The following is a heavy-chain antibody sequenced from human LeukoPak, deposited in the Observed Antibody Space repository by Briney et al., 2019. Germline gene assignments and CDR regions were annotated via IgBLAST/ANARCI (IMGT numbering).Heavy chain of an antibody. D-gene: IGHD3-22*01. Sequence: PGGSLRLSCAASGFTFSSYEMNWVRQAPGKGLEWVSYISSSGSTIYYADSVKGRFTISRDNAKNSLCLQMNSLRAEDTAVYYCAREGDYDSSGYGFDYWGQGTLVTVSS. CDR3: AREGDYDSSGYGFDY. CDR2: ISSSGSTI. CDR1: GFTFSSYE. J-gene: IGHJ4*02. V-gene: IGHV3-48*03.